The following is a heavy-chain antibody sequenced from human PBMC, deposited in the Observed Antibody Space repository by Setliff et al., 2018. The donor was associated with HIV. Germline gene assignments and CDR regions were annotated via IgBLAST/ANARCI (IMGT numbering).Heavy chain of an antibody. CDR2: IRHDGGET. D-gene: IGHD2-2*01. CDR3: AKSRDYQLLHYYGVDV. Sequence: GGSLRLSCAASGFTFRNYGMHWVRQAPGKGLEWVAFIRHDGGETYFADSMKGRFSISRDNTKNTLFLQMNSLRAEDTGVYYCAKSRDYQLLHYYGVDVWGQGTTVTVSS. J-gene: IGHJ6*02. CDR1: GFTFRNYG. V-gene: IGHV3-30*02.